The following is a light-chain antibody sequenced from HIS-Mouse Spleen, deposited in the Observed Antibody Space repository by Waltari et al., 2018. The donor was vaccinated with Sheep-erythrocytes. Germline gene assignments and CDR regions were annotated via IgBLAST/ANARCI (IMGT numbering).Light chain of an antibody. CDR3: CSYAGSYNHV. V-gene: IGLV2-11*01. CDR1: SSDVVGFNY. CDR2: DVS. Sequence: QSALTQPRSVSGPPGQSVTISCPGTSSDVVGFNYASWYQQHPGKAPKLMIYDVSKRPSGVPDRFSGSKSGNTASLTISGLQAEDEADYYCCSYAGSYNHVFATGTKVTVL. J-gene: IGLJ1*01.